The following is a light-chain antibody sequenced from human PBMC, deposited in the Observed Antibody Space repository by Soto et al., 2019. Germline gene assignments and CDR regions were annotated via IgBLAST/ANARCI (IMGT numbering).Light chain of an antibody. J-gene: IGKJ2*01. V-gene: IGKV1-39*01. CDR2: AAS. CDR1: QGISNF. Sequence: DIQMTQSPSSLSASVGDRVTITCRASQGISNFLNWYQQKPGKAPKLLIYAASNLQSGVPSRFSGSGSGTDFTLTISSLQPEDFATYYCQHTYNTPPYTVGQGTNLEIK. CDR3: QHTYNTPPYT.